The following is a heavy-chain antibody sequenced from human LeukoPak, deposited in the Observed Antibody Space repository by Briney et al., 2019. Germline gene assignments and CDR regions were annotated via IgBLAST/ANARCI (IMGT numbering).Heavy chain of an antibody. V-gene: IGHV3-72*01. CDR1: GFTFSDHY. Sequence: GGSLRLSCAASGFTFSDHYMDWVRQAPGEGLEWVGRSRNKANSYTTEYAASGKGRFTIARDVSKDPLYLQMNSLKTEDTAVYYCARAGLVVVTAKKSDAFDVWGQGTMVTVSS. CDR3: ARAGLVVVTAKKSDAFDV. D-gene: IGHD2-21*02. CDR2: SRNKANSYTT. J-gene: IGHJ3*01.